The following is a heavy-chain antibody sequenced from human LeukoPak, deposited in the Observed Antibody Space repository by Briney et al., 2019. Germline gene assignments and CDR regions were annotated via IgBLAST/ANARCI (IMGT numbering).Heavy chain of an antibody. J-gene: IGHJ4*02. CDR3: AKEPYCSGGSCYSVFGYFDY. D-gene: IGHD2-15*01. V-gene: IGHV3-23*01. CDR2: ISGSGGST. CDR1: GFTFSSYA. Sequence: PGGSLRLSCAASGFTFSSYAMSWVRPAPGKGLEWVSAISGSGGSTYYADSVKGRFTISRDNSKNTLYLQMNSLRAEDTAVYYCAKEPYCSGGSCYSVFGYFDYWGQGTLVTVSS.